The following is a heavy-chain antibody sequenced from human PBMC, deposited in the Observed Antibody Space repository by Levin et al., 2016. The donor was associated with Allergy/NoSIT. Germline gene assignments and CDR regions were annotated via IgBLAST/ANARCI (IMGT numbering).Heavy chain of an antibody. CDR3: ATTGPSSSGDPIYYYYGMDV. CDR1: GYTLTELS. J-gene: IGHJ6*02. Sequence: ASVKVSCKVSGYTLTELSMHWVRQAPGKGLEWMGGFDPEDGETIYAQKFQGRVTMTEDTSTDTAYMELSSLRSEDTAVYYCATTGPSSSGDPIYYYYGMDVWGQGTTVTVSS. V-gene: IGHV1-24*01. CDR2: FDPEDGET. D-gene: IGHD3-10*01.